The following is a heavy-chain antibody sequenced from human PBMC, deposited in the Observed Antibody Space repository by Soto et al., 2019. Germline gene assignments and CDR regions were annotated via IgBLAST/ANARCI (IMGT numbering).Heavy chain of an antibody. CDR2: IYPGDSDT. Sequence: EVQLVQSGAEVKKPGESLKISCKGSGYSFTSYWIGWVRQMPGKGLEWMGIIYPGDSDTRYSPSFQGQVTISADKSISTACLQWSSLKASDTAMYYCARQRYCGGDCYSYYFDYWGQGTLVTVSS. CDR3: ARQRYCGGDCYSYYFDY. V-gene: IGHV5-51*01. J-gene: IGHJ4*02. CDR1: GYSFTSYW. D-gene: IGHD2-21*02.